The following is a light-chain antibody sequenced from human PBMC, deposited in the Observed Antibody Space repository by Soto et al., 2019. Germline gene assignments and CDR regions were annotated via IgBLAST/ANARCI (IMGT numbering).Light chain of an antibody. V-gene: IGKV1-5*03. CDR1: QRSSNW. Sequence: DIQMTQSPSTLSASVGDRITITFRAIQRSSNWLAWYQQKPGKAPKLLIYKASSLESGVPSRFSGSGSGTEFTLTISSLQPDDFATYYCKPYNTYVGPGTKVDI. CDR3: KPYNTY. CDR2: KAS. J-gene: IGKJ3*01.